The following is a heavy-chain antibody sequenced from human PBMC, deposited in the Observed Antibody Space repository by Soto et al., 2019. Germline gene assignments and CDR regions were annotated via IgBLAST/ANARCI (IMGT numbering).Heavy chain of an antibody. J-gene: IGHJ1*01. Sequence: QVQLQESGPGLVKPSGTLSLTCAVSGGSISSSNWWSWVRQPPGKGLEWIGEIYHSGSTNYNPSLKSRVTISVDKSKHQFSLKLSSVPAADTAVYYCAIIVGATTYAEYFQHWGQGTLVTVSS. V-gene: IGHV4-4*02. CDR2: IYHSGST. CDR1: GGSISSSNW. D-gene: IGHD1-26*01. CDR3: AIIVGATTYAEYFQH.